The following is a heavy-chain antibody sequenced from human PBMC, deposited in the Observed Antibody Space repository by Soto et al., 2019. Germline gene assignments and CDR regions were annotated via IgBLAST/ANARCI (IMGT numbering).Heavy chain of an antibody. D-gene: IGHD3-10*01. CDR2: ISRRSSTI. V-gene: IGHV3-48*02. J-gene: IGHJ6*02. CDR3: ARDQASVYYYGAGDYNGMDV. Sequence: PGGSLRLSCAASGFTFSSYSMNWVRRAPGKGLEWVPKISRRSSTIHYADSVKGRFTITRDNAENSLYLQMNSLRDEDTAVYYCARDQASVYYYGAGDYNGMDVWGQGTTVTVSS. CDR1: GFTFSSYS.